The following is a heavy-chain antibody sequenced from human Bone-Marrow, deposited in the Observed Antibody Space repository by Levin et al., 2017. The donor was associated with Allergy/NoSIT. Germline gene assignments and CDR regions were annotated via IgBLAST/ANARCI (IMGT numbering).Heavy chain of an antibody. J-gene: IGHJ4*02. V-gene: IGHV3-30*18. CDR3: AKGLVFRHSYGPIDY. CDR2: ISYDGSNK. Sequence: GGSLRLSCAASGFTFSSYGMHWVRQAPGKGLEWVAVISYDGSNKYYADSVKGRFTISRDNSKNTLYLQMNSLRAEDTAVYYCAKGLVFRHSYGPIDYWGQGTLVTVSS. CDR1: GFTFSSYG. D-gene: IGHD5-18*01.